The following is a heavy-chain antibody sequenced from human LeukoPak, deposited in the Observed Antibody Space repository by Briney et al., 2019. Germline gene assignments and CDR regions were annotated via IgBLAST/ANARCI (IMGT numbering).Heavy chain of an antibody. V-gene: IGHV4-34*01. Sequence: SETLSLTCGVYGGSFRGYSWNWIRQPPGKGLEWIGEINHGGSTNYNPSLKSRVTMSVDTSKNQFSLQLSSVTAADTGVYYCARDGNPWNLDVWGRGALVTVSS. D-gene: IGHD1-14*01. CDR1: GGSFRGYS. J-gene: IGHJ2*01. CDR3: ARDGNPWNLDV. CDR2: INHGGST.